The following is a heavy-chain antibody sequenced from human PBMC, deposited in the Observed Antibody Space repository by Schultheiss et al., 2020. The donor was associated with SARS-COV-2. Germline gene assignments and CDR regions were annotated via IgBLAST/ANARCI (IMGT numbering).Heavy chain of an antibody. Sequence: GESLKISCAASGFTFSNAWMNWVRQAPGKGLEWVGRIKSKTDGGTTDYGASVKGRFTISRDDSKNTLYLQMNSLKTEDTAVYYCHYYYDTSAYYLNDFWGQGTLVTVSS. V-gene: IGHV3-15*07. D-gene: IGHD3-22*01. CDR1: GFTFSNAW. CDR3: HYYYDTSAYYLNDF. J-gene: IGHJ4*02. CDR2: IKSKTDGGTT.